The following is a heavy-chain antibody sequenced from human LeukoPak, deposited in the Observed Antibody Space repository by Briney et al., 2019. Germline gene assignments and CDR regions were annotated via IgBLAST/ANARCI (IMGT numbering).Heavy chain of an antibody. J-gene: IGHJ4*02. CDR1: GGSISSGDYY. CDR2: IYYSGST. CDR3: ARDANYYDSSGYSTHFDY. Sequence: SETLSLICTVSGGSISSGDYYWSWIRQPPGKGLEWIGYIYYSGSTYYNPSLKSRVTISVDTSKNQFSLKLSSVTAADTAVYYCARDANYYDSSGYSTHFDYWGQGTLVTVSS. D-gene: IGHD3-22*01. V-gene: IGHV4-30-4*01.